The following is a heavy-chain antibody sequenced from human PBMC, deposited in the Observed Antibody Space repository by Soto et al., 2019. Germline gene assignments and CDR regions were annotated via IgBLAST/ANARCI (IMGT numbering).Heavy chain of an antibody. D-gene: IGHD4-17*01. CDR3: ASSILITRTVTSYYYSSDMDV. CDR2: MIAIFGTA. Sequence: QVQLVQSGAEVKKPGSSMKVSCRASGGTLRNYAISWVRQAPVQGLEWMGGMIAIFGTANYAQKFQDRVRITADESPSTADMALRSPRSDDTAVYYCASSILITRTVTSYYYSSDMDVWGQGATVTVSS. V-gene: IGHV1-69*01. CDR1: GGTLRNYA. J-gene: IGHJ6*02.